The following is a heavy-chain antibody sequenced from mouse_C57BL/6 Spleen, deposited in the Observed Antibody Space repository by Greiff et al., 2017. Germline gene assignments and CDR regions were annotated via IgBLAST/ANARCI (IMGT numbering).Heavy chain of an antibody. V-gene: IGHV1-69*01. CDR3: ARPQSGYDEGAWFAY. D-gene: IGHD2-2*01. CDR1: GYTFTSYW. Sequence: QVQLQQPGAELVMPGASVKLSCKASGYTFTSYWMHWVKQRPGQGLEWIGEIDPSDSYTNYNQKFKGKSTLTVDKSSSTAYMQLSSLTSEDSAVYYCARPQSGYDEGAWFAYWGQGTLVTVSA. CDR2: IDPSDSYT. J-gene: IGHJ3*01.